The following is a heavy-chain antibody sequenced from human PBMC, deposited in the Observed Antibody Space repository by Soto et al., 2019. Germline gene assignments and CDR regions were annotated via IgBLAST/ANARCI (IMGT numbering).Heavy chain of an antibody. D-gene: IGHD5-12*01. CDR1: GXIFSNYS. CDR3: VREGRGSFDF. V-gene: IGHV3-23*01. CDR2: IGGRGNSA. Sequence: GSLRLSCAASGXIFSNYSMNWVRQAPGKGLEWVSVIGGRGNSAYYEDSVQGRFTISRDNSKNTLSLKMSSLTADDTAIYYCVREGRGSFDFWGRGTMGTVSS. J-gene: IGHJ3*01.